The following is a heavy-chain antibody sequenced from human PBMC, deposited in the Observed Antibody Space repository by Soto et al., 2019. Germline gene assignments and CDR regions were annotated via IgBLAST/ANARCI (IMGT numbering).Heavy chain of an antibody. V-gene: IGHV3-30-3*01. Sequence: GGSLRLSCAASGFTFSSYAMHWVRQAPGKGLEWVAVISYDGSNKYYADSVKGRFTISRDNSKNTLYLQMNSLRAEDTAVYYCARALRIATPYPGYYYYGMDVWGQGTTVTVSS. D-gene: IGHD2-2*01. CDR2: ISYDGSNK. CDR3: ARALRIATPYPGYYYYGMDV. CDR1: GFTFSSYA. J-gene: IGHJ6*02.